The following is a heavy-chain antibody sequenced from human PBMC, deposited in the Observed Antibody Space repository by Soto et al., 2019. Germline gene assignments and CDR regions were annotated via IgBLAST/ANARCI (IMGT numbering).Heavy chain of an antibody. Sequence: PGESLKISCKGSGYSFISYWIGWVRQMPGKGLEWMGVIYPGDSDTRYSPSFQGQVSISVDKSISTAYLRWSSLKASDTAMYYWAVISAPAVTSSHSQMDSWGQGALVTVSS. CDR3: AVISAPAVTSSHSQMDS. D-gene: IGHD2-21*01. CDR1: GYSFISYW. CDR2: IYPGDSDT. V-gene: IGHV5-51*01. J-gene: IGHJ5*01.